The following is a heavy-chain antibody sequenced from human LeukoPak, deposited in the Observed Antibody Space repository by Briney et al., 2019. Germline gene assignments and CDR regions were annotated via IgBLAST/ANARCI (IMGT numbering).Heavy chain of an antibody. CDR2: IYYSGST. V-gene: IGHV4-39*07. CDR3: ARDKDGRDSSGYTHWFDP. D-gene: IGHD3-22*01. CDR1: GGSISSISYY. J-gene: IGHJ5*02. Sequence: PSETLSLTCTVSGGSISSISYYWGWIRQPPGKGLEWIGSIYYSGSTYYNPYINSRVTISVETSNNKFSMKLTSVPAADKAVYYCARDKDGRDSSGYTHWFDPWGQGTLVTVSS.